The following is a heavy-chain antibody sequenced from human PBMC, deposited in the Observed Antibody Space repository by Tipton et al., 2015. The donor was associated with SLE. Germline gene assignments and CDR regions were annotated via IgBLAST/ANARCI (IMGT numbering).Heavy chain of an antibody. Sequence: TLSLTCSVSGGSISSSDYYWGWIRQTPGKGLEWIGNIYYRGSTHYNPSLKSRVTLSIDTSKNQFSLNLTSVTAADTAVYYCARAYQNFWSGYLPIYNYMDVWGKGTTVTVSS. CDR3: ARAYQNFWSGYLPIYNYMDV. J-gene: IGHJ6*03. CDR1: GGSISSSDYY. D-gene: IGHD3-3*01. V-gene: IGHV4-39*07. CDR2: IYYRGST.